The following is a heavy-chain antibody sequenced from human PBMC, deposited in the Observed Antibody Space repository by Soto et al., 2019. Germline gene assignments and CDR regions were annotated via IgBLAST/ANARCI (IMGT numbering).Heavy chain of an antibody. Sequence: EVQLVESGGGLVQPGGSLRLSCAASGFTFRSYWMSWVRQAPGKGLEWVANIKEDGSEKYYVDSVKGRFTISRDNAKNSLCLQMNGLRAEDTAVYYCARDNDVDYWGQGTLVTVSS. CDR3: ARDNDVDY. CDR2: IKEDGSEK. J-gene: IGHJ4*02. D-gene: IGHD2-8*01. CDR1: GFTFRSYW. V-gene: IGHV3-7*05.